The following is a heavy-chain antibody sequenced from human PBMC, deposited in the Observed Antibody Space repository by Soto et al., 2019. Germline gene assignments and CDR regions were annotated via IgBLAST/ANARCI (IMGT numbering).Heavy chain of an antibody. CDR1: GVIFNNQG. V-gene: IGHV3-33*03. CDR2: IRNHGGDQ. J-gene: IGHJ4*02. Sequence: QVQLVESGGGVVQPGRSLKLSCVASGVIFNNQGMHWVRQAPGKGLEWVAFIRNHGGDQYYADSVKGRFIISRDNSRNTLYLQMNRMAAEDTAVYYCARNPSGVDMASMADWGQGTRVTVSS. CDR3: ARNPSGVDMASMAD. D-gene: IGHD5-12*01.